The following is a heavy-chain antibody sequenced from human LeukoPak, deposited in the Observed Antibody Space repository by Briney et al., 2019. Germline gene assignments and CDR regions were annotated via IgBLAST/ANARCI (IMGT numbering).Heavy chain of an antibody. V-gene: IGHV4-39*01. CDR2: VHNSGRT. CDR1: GGSIDTRSYS. J-gene: IGHJ4*02. CDR3: ARLLRWLYFDY. Sequence: SETLSLTCTVSGGSIDTRSYSWGWVRQPPGRGLECIGSVHNSGRTYYNPSLKSRVGTSMDTSKNQFSLKLSSVTAADTAVYYCARLLRWLYFDYWGQGTLVTVPS. D-gene: IGHD5-12*01.